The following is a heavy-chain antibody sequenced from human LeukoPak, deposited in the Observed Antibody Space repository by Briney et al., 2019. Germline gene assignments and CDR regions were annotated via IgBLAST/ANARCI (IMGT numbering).Heavy chain of an antibody. CDR1: GGSISSGSYY. V-gene: IGHV4-61*02. CDR2: IYTSGST. D-gene: IGHD3-16*01. Sequence: SQTLSLTCTVSGGSISSGSYYWSWIRQPAGKGLEWIGRIYTSGSTNYNPSLKSRVTISVDTSKNQFSPKLSPVTAADTAVYYCARLGAAGYYYYMDVWGKGTTVTVSS. CDR3: ARLGAAGYYYYMDV. J-gene: IGHJ6*03.